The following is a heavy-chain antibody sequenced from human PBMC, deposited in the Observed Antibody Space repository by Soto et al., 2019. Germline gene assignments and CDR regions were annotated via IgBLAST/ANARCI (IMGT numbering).Heavy chain of an antibody. CDR1: CGSIISSNW. Sequence: SETLSLTCAFSCGSIISSNWWSWVRQPPGKGLEWIGEIYHSGSTNYNPSLKSRVTISVDKSKNQFSLKLSSVTAADTAVYYCARKYCSSTSCSSFLEWSNWFDPWGQGTLVTVSS. V-gene: IGHV4-4*02. D-gene: IGHD2-2*01. CDR3: ARKYCSSTSCSSFLEWSNWFDP. CDR2: IYHSGST. J-gene: IGHJ5*02.